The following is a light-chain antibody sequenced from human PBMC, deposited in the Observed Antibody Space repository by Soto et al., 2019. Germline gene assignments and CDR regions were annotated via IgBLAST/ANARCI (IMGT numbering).Light chain of an antibody. CDR3: QQYNNWPRT. CDR1: QSVSSN. CDR2: DAS. V-gene: IGKV3-15*01. Sequence: IVMTQSPATLSVSPWERATLSCRASQSVSSNLAWYQQKPGQAPRLLIYDASTRATGIPARFSGSGSGTEFTLTISSLPSEDFAVYYCQQYNNWPRTFGQGTKVDIK. J-gene: IGKJ1*01.